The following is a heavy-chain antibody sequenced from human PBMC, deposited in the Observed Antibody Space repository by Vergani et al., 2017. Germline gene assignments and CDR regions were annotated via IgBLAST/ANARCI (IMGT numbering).Heavy chain of an antibody. CDR3: VKTAGRFISFVVS. CDR2: LTGGGGST. V-gene: IGHV3-23*01. CDR1: GFTFSTYA. Sequence: EVQLLESGGSLKQPGGSVRLSCVASGFTFSTYAMHWVRQAPGKGLEWVSALTGGGGSTYYADSFKGRFIISRDNSRDTLYLQMNSLRPEDTATYYCVKTAGRFISFVVSGGQETLFTISS. J-gene: IGHJ4*02. D-gene: IGHD1-26*01.